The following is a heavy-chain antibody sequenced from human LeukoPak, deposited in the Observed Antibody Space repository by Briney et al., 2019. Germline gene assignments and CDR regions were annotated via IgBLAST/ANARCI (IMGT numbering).Heavy chain of an antibody. CDR2: IRYDGSNK. Sequence: AGGSLRLSCAASGFTFSSYGMHWVRQAPGKGLEWVAFIRYDGSNKYYADSVKGRFTISRDNSKNTLYLQMNSLRAEDTAVYYCARGHPVVVAATPRFCWFDPWGQGTLVTVSS. V-gene: IGHV3-30*02. D-gene: IGHD2-15*01. J-gene: IGHJ5*02. CDR1: GFTFSSYG. CDR3: ARGHPVVVAATPRFCWFDP.